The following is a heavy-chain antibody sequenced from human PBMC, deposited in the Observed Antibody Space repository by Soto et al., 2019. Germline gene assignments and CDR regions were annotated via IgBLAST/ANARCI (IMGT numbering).Heavy chain of an antibody. CDR2: ISGSGGST. J-gene: IGHJ4*02. D-gene: IGHD6-13*01. Sequence: PGGSLRLSCAASGFTFSSYAMSWVRQAPGKGLEWVSAISGSGGSTYYADSVKGRFTISRDNSKNTLYLQMNSLRAEDTAVYYCAKDGPNFIAAAGPFDYWGQGTLVTVSS. CDR3: AKDGPNFIAAAGPFDY. V-gene: IGHV3-23*01. CDR1: GFTFSSYA.